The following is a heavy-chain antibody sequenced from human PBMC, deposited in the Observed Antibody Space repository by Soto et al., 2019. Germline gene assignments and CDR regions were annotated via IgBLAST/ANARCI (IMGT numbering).Heavy chain of an antibody. CDR2: IGGGGVNP. J-gene: IGHJ3*02. CDR1: GFTFSNYG. D-gene: IGHD6-19*01. Sequence: EVQLLESGGGLVQPGGSLRLSCAASGFTFSNYGMSWVRQTPGKGLEWVSGIGGGGVNPYYADSVKGRFTMSRHNSKSMLFLQMHSLRVEDTALYYCIRGAVGMDIWGQGTMVTVSS. V-gene: IGHV3-23*01. CDR3: IRGAVGMDI.